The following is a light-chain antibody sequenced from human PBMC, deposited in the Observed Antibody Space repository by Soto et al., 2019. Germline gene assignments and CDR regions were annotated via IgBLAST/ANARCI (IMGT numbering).Light chain of an antibody. J-gene: IGKJ3*01. V-gene: IGKV3-20*01. Sequence: EIVLTQSPGTLSLSPGERATLSCRASQSVSSSYLAWYQQKPGQAPRLLIYGASSRATGIPDRFSGSGSGTDFTLTISRLEPEDFAVYYCQHYGSSSFTFGPGTKVDIK. CDR2: GAS. CDR3: QHYGSSSFT. CDR1: QSVSSSY.